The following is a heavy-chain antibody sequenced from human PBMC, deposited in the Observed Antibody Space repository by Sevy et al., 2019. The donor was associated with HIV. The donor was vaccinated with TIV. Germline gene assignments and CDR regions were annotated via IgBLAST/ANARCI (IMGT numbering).Heavy chain of an antibody. CDR2: IWYDGSNK. CDR3: ARDFLDSSGYYYSYYYYYYGMDV. J-gene: IGHJ6*02. V-gene: IGHV3-33*01. D-gene: IGHD3-22*01. CDR1: GFTFSSYG. Sequence: GGSLRLSCAASGFTFSSYGMHWVRQAPGKGLEWVAVIWYDGSNKYYADSVKGRFTISRDNSKNTLYLQMNSLRAEDTAVYYYARDFLDSSGYYYSYYYYYYGMDVWGQGTTVTVSS.